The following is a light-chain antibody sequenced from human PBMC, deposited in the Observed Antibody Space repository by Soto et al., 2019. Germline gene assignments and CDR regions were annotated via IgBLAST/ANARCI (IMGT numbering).Light chain of an antibody. Sequence: DLYSNHSPSSLSASVAARVTNTSQASQDIGYYLTCYQHKPGKAPKLLIYDAFNFETGVPSRFSGGGSGTHFSFTISGLQPDDVATYYCQYSRHLPLFGPG. CDR1: QDIGYY. V-gene: IGKV1-33*01. CDR2: DAF. J-gene: IGKJ3*01. CDR3: QYSRHLPL.